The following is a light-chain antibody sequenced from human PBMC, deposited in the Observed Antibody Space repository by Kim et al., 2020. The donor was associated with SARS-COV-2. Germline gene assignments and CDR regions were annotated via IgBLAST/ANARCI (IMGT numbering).Light chain of an antibody. CDR2: AAS. CDR3: QQGYST. CDR1: QSISTY. Sequence: DIQMTQSPSSLSASVGDRVTIICRASQSISTYLNWYQQRPGKAPKLLIYAASSLPSGVPSRFSGSGSGTDFTLTISSLQPEDFATYYCQQGYSTFGQGTKLEI. J-gene: IGKJ2*01. V-gene: IGKV1-39*01.